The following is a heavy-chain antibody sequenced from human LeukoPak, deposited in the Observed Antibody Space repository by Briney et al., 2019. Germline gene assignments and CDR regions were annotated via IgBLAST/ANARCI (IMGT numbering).Heavy chain of an antibody. CDR2: ISRDSTVI. J-gene: IGHJ3*01. CDR1: GFIFSAYH. CDR3: ARRDDFDV. V-gene: IGHV3-48*01. Sequence: PGGSLRLSCAASGFIFSAYHMNWVRQAPGKGLEWVSFISRDSTVIYYADSVKGRFSVSRDNARNSMSLQMSSLRGDDTAVYYCARRDDFDVWGQGTMVTVSS.